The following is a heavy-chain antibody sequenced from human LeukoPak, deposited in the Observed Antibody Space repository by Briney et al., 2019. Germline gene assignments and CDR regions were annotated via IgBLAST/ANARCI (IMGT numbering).Heavy chain of an antibody. CDR1: GGALSNYY. CDR2: IYYSGST. Sequence: SETLSLTCTVSGGALSNYYWSWTRQPPGKGLEWIGYIYYSGSTNYNPSLRSRVTISVDTSKNQFSLKLTSVIPADTAVYYCARKKFIAAGGFDPWGQGTLVTVSS. CDR3: ARKKFIAAGGFDP. V-gene: IGHV4-59*01. D-gene: IGHD6-6*01. J-gene: IGHJ5*02.